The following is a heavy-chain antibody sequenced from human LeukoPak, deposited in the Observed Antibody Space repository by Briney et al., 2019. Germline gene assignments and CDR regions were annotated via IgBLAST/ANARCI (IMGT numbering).Heavy chain of an antibody. CDR3: ARDPPHYDFWSGYLDRGAFDI. J-gene: IGHJ3*02. D-gene: IGHD3-3*01. V-gene: IGHV3-33*01. Sequence: PARSLRLSCAASGFTFSSYGMHWVRQAPGKGLEWVAVIWYDGSNKYYADSVKGRFTISRDNSKNTLYLQMNSLRAEDTAVYYCARDPPHYDFWSGYLDRGAFDIWGQGTMVTVSS. CDR1: GFTFSSYG. CDR2: IWYDGSNK.